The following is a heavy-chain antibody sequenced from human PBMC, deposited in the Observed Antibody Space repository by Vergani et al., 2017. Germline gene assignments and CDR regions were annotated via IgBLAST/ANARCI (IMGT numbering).Heavy chain of an antibody. D-gene: IGHD5-18*01. CDR2: ISYDGSNK. CDR1: GFTFSSYG. J-gene: IGHJ4*02. CDR3: AKGDADTAMVLVDY. V-gene: IGHV3-30*18. Sequence: QVQLVESGGGVVQPGRSLRLSCAASGFTFSSYGMHWVRQAPGKGLEWVAVISYDGSNKYYADSVKGRFTISRDNSKNTLYLQMNSLRAEDTAVYYCAKGDADTAMVLVDYGGQGTLVTVSS.